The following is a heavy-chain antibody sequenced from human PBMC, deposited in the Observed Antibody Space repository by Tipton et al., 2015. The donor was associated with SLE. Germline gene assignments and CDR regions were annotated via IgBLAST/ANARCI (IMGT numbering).Heavy chain of an antibody. J-gene: IGHJ6*02. Sequence: TLSLTCVVSGGSIGSGNWWNWVRQPPGKGLEWIGEVYHGGSTNYNPSLKSRVTISVDKSKNQFSLKLISVTAADTAVYYCGSLSATRYDFYGMDVWGQGTTVTVSS. CDR3: GSLSATRYDFYGMDV. V-gene: IGHV4-4*02. CDR1: GGSIGSGNW. D-gene: IGHD2-15*01. CDR2: VYHGGST.